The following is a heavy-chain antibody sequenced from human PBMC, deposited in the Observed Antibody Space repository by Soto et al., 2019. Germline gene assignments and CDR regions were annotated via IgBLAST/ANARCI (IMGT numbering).Heavy chain of an antibody. CDR3: ASLYSGYDLDAFDI. D-gene: IGHD5-12*01. J-gene: IGHJ3*02. V-gene: IGHV3-11*01. CDR1: GFTFSDYY. CDR2: ISSSGSTI. Sequence: GGSLRLSCAASGFTFSDYYMSWIRQAPGKGLEWVSYISSSGSTIYYADSVKGRFTISRDNAKNSLYLQMNSLRAEDTAVYYCASLYSGYDLDAFDIWGQGTMVTVSS.